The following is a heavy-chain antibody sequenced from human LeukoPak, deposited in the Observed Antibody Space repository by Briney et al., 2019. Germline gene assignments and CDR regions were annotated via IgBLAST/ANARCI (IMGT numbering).Heavy chain of an antibody. J-gene: IGHJ4*02. CDR2: INPNSGGT. Sequence: ASVKVSCKASGNTFPGYYMHWVRQAPGQGLEWMGWINPNSGGTIYAQKFQGRVTMTRDTSISTAYMELSRLRSDDTAVYYCAREHSSSSGKVFDYWGQGTLVTVSS. V-gene: IGHV1-2*02. CDR1: GNTFPGYY. CDR3: AREHSSSSGKVFDY. D-gene: IGHD6-6*01.